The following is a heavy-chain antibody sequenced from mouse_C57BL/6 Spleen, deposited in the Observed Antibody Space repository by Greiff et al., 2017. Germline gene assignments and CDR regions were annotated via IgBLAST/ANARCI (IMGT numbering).Heavy chain of an antibody. CDR3: ARREEGIYDGYPDFDY. D-gene: IGHD2-3*01. V-gene: IGHV1-62-2*01. CDR2: FYPGSGSI. J-gene: IGHJ2*01. CDR1: GYTFTEYT. Sequence: QVQLQQSGAELVKPGASVKLSCKASGYTFTEYTIHWVKQRSGQGLEWIGWFYPGSGSIKYNEKFKDKATLTADKSSSTVYMGLSRLTSEDAAVYFCARREEGIYDGYPDFDYWGHGTTLTVSS.